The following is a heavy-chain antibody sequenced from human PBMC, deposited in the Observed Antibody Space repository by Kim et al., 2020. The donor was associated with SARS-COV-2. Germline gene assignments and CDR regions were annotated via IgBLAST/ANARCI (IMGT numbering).Heavy chain of an antibody. CDR3: ARDSRGYRASV. CDR2: IYYSGST. Sequence: SETLSLTCTVSGGSISSYYWSWIRQPPGKGLEWIGYIYYSGSTNYNPSLKSRVTISVDTSKNQFSLKLSSVTAADTAVYYCARDSRGYRASVWGQGTTVTVSS. D-gene: IGHD5-18*01. J-gene: IGHJ6*02. CDR1: GGSISSYY. V-gene: IGHV4-59*01.